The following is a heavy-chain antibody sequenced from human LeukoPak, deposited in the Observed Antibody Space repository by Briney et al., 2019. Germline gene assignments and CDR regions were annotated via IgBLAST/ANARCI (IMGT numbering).Heavy chain of an antibody. V-gene: IGHV3-7*01. D-gene: IGHD3-10*01. CDR1: GFSFSSYW. Sequence: PGGSLRLSCEGSGFSFSSYWMTWVRQSPGKGPEWVANIKQDESERYTVDSVKGRFTISRDNAKNSVYLHMNSLRAEDTALYYCARLSAYYYGSFFYYYMDVWGKGTTVTVSS. J-gene: IGHJ6*03. CDR3: ARLSAYYYGSFFYYYMDV. CDR2: IKQDESER.